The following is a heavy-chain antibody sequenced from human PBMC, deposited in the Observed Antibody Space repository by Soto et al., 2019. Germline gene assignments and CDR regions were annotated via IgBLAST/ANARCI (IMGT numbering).Heavy chain of an antibody. CDR1: GGSVNSDTFY. CDR3: AREFSNSPEAFDS. Sequence: QVHLQESGPGQVKPSETLSLICTVSGGSVNSDTFYWSWIRQPPGRGLEWIGYIYYTGSTNYNPSLKSRVTISIDPSRNQFSLKLSSVTAADTAVYYCAREFSNSPEAFDSWGQGSLVTVSS. D-gene: IGHD6-6*01. V-gene: IGHV4-61*01. CDR2: IYYTGST. J-gene: IGHJ4*02.